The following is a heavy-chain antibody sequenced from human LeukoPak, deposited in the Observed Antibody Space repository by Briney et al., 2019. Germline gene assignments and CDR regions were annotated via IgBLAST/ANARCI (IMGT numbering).Heavy chain of an antibody. J-gene: IGHJ4*02. Sequence: ASVKVSCKASGYTFTDYYLHWVRQAPGQGLEWMGWINPNSGDTDYAQRFQGRVTMTRDTSIGTAYMELSRLGSNDTAVYYCARAQTVVAATPGGYWGQGTLVTVSS. D-gene: IGHD2-15*01. CDR1: GYTFTDYY. V-gene: IGHV1-2*02. CDR2: INPNSGDT. CDR3: ARAQTVVAATPGGY.